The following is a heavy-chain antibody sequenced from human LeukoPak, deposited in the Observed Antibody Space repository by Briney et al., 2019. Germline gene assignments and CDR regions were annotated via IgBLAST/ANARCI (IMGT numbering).Heavy chain of an antibody. CDR1: GYTFTSYY. J-gene: IGHJ4*02. CDR2: INPSGGST. D-gene: IGHD2-15*01. CDR3: ARSDIVVAIFDY. V-gene: IGHV1-46*01. Sequence: ASVKVSCKASGYTFTSYYMHWVRQAPGQGLEWMGIINPSGGSTSYAQKFQRRVTMTRDTSTSTVYMELSSLRSEDTAVYYCARSDIVVAIFDYWGQGTLVTVSS.